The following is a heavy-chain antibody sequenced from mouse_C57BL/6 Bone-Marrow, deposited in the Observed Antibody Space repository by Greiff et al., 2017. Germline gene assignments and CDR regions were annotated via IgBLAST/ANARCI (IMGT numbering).Heavy chain of an antibody. CDR2: IDPENGDT. D-gene: IGHD1-1*01. CDR3: TTTVGYFDY. V-gene: IGHV14-4*01. CDR1: GFNIKDDY. Sequence: EVMLVESGAELVRPGASVKLSCTASGFNIKDDYMHWVKQRPEQGLEWIGWIDPENGDTEYASKFQGKATITADTSSNTAYLQLSSLTSEDPAVYYCTTTVGYFDYWGQGTTLTVSS. J-gene: IGHJ2*01.